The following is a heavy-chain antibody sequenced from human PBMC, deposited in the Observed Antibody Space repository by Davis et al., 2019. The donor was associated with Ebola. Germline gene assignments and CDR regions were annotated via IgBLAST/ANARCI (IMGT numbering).Heavy chain of an antibody. V-gene: IGHV3-23*01. CDR3: AKDLTSYYGSGDFFDY. CDR1: GFLFSSYA. J-gene: IGHJ4*02. CDR2: ISASGGAT. Sequence: PGGSLRLSCAASGFLFSSYAMSWVRQAPGRGLGWVSSISASGGATFYADSVKGRIVMSRDNSNDTLYLRMNNLRAEDTAIYYCAKDLTSYYGSGDFFDYWGQGILVTVSS. D-gene: IGHD3-10*01.